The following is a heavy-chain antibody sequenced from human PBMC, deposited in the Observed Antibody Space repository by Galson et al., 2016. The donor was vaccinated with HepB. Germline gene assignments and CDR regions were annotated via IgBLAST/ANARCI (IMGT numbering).Heavy chain of an antibody. D-gene: IGHD3-10*01. V-gene: IGHV3-30*18. Sequence: SLRLSCAASGFTFSRYEMNWVRQAPGKGLEWVAVISYDGTKRSYRDSVRGRFTISRDNSKNTLYLEMNSPRAEDTAVYYCAKDEYTIGWGPPWFDPWGQGTLVTVSS. CDR2: ISYDGTKR. CDR1: GFTFSRYE. CDR3: AKDEYTIGWGPPWFDP. J-gene: IGHJ5*02.